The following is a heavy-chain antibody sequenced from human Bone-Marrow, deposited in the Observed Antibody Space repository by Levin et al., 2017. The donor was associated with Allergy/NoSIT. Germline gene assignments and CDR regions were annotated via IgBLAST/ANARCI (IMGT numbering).Heavy chain of an antibody. CDR1: GFTFDDYA. D-gene: IGHD1-26*01. V-gene: IGHV3-9*01. CDR3: AKDIHTVGATPDYYYYGMDV. Sequence: GGSLRLSCAASGFTFDDYAMHWVRQAPGKGLEWVSGISWNSGSIGYADSVKGRFTISRDNAKNSLYLQMNSLRAEDTALYYCAKDIHTVGATPDYYYYGMDVWGQGTTVTVSS. CDR2: ISWNSGSI. J-gene: IGHJ6*02.